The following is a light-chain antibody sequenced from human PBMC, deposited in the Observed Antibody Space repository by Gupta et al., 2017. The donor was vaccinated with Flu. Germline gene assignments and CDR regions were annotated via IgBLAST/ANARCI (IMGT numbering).Light chain of an antibody. Sequence: ITISCTGTSSDVGNYNLVSWYQQYPGKAPKLMMYDVTKRPSGVSNRVSGSKSGNTASLTISGLQGDDEAEYYCCSYAGSSIHVVFGGGTKLTVL. CDR2: DVT. J-gene: IGLJ2*01. V-gene: IGLV2-23*02. CDR1: SSDVGNYNL. CDR3: CSYAGSSIHVV.